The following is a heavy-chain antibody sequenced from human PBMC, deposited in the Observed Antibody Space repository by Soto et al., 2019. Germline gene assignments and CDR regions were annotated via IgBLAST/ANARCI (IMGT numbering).Heavy chain of an antibody. J-gene: IGHJ3*02. D-gene: IGHD3-16*02. V-gene: IGHV4-39*01. CDR3: ARQMGHDYIWGSYRNDAFDI. CDR2: IYYSGST. CDR1: GGSISSSSYY. Sequence: QLQLQESGPGLVKPSETLSLTCTVSGGSISSSSYYWGWIRQPPGKGLEWIGSIYYSGSTYYNPSLKSRVTISVDTSKKQFSLKLSSVTAEDTAVYYCARQMGHDYIWGSYRNDAFDIWGQGTMVTVSS.